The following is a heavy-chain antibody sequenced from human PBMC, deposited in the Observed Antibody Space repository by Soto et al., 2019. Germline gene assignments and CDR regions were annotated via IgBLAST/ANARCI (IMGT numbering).Heavy chain of an antibody. CDR3: ARDRLAARYYYYYGMDV. J-gene: IGHJ6*02. CDR2: ISSSSSYI. V-gene: IGHV3-21*01. Sequence: GGSLRLSCAASGFTFSSYSMNWVRQAPGKGLEWVSSISSSSSYIYYADSVKGRFTISRDNAKNSLYLQMNSLRAEDTAVYYCARDRLAARYYYYYGMDVWGQGTTVTVSS. CDR1: GFTFSSYS. D-gene: IGHD6-6*01.